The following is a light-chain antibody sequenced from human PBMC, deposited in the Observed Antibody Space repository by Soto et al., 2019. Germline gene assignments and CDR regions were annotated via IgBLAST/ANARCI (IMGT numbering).Light chain of an antibody. CDR3: QQYVSWT. CDR2: GTS. Sequence: EIVLTQSPGTLSVSPGERATLSCRASQTISSNYLAWYQQKPGQAPSLLVYGTSSRATGIPDRCSGSGSGTDFTLTISRLEPEDSAIYYCQQYVSWTFGQGTKVEIK. CDR1: QTISSNY. V-gene: IGKV3-20*01. J-gene: IGKJ1*01.